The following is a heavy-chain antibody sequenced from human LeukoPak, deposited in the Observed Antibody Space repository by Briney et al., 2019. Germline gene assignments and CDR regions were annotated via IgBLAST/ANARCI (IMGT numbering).Heavy chain of an antibody. Sequence: ASVKVSCKASGYTFTGYYMHWVRQAPGQRLEWMGWINPNSGGTNYAQKCQGRVTMARDTSISTAYMELSRLRSDDTAVYFCARAPYHFDGSAYFQFDSWGQRTLVTVSS. J-gene: IGHJ4*02. V-gene: IGHV1-2*02. CDR1: GYTFTGYY. CDR2: INPNSGGT. D-gene: IGHD3-22*01. CDR3: ARAPYHFDGSAYFQFDS.